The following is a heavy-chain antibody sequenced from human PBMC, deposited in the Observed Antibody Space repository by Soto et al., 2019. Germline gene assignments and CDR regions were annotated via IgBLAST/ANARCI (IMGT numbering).Heavy chain of an antibody. V-gene: IGHV1-18*01. J-gene: IGHJ4*02. D-gene: IGHD3-3*01. CDR3: ARALCSNYDFWSGYYSGPFDY. CDR1: GYTFTNYG. Sequence: GASVKVSCKASGYTFTNYGINWVRQAPGQGLEWMGWISAYNGNTNYAQKHQGRVTMTTNTSTSTAYMELRSLRSEDTAVYYCARALCSNYDFWSGYYSGPFDYWGQGTLVTVSS. CDR2: ISAYNGNT.